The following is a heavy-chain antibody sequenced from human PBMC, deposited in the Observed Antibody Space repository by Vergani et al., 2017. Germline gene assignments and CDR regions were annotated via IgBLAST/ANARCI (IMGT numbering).Heavy chain of an antibody. CDR1: GGSISDTHW. CDR3: ARVGLQLWRTFDI. Sequence: QVQLQESGPGLVKPPGTLSLTCAVPGGSISDTHWWSWVCQSPGKGLEWIGEIYHSGSTNYNPSLQSRVTISVDKSKSQFSLRLTSVTAADTAVYYCARVGLQLWRTFDIWGQGTMVTVSS. V-gene: IGHV4-4*03. CDR2: IYHSGST. J-gene: IGHJ3*02. D-gene: IGHD5-18*01.